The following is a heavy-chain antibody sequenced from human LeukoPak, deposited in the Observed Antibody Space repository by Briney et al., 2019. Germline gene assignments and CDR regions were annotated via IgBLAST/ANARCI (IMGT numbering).Heavy chain of an antibody. CDR2: IIPIFGTA. V-gene: IGHV1-69*01. CDR3: AREGIAVADTRFDY. J-gene: IGHJ4*02. CDR1: GGTFSSYA. D-gene: IGHD6-19*01. Sequence: SVKVSCKASGGTFSSYAISWVRQAPGQGLEWMGGIIPIFGTANYAQKFQGRVTITADESTSTAYMELSSLGSEDTAVYYCAREGIAVADTRFDYWGQGTLVTVSS.